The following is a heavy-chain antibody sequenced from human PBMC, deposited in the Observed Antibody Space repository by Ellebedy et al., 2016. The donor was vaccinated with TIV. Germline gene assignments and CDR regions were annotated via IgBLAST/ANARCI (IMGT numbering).Heavy chain of an antibody. Sequence: GGSLRLSCAASGFTFTSYAMHWVRQAPGKGLEWVTVISYDGSNKYYADSVKGRFTISRDDSKNTLYLQMNSLRAEDTAVYYCAKGAPGHSKSTAPGENWGQGTLVTVSS. D-gene: IGHD6-13*01. CDR1: GFTFTSYA. J-gene: IGHJ4*02. V-gene: IGHV3-30*07. CDR3: AKGAPGHSKSTAPGEN. CDR2: ISYDGSNK.